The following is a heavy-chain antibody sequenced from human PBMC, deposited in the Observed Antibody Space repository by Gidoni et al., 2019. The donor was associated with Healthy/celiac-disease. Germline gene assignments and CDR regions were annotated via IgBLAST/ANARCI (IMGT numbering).Heavy chain of an antibody. D-gene: IGHD1-1*01. CDR1: GYTFTSYA. J-gene: IGHJ4*02. Sequence: QVQLVQSGAEVKKPGASVKVYCKASGYTFTSYAMHWVRQAPGQRLEWMGWINAGNGNTKYSQKFQGRVTITRDTSASTAYMELSSLRSEDTAVYYCARGPPHYWNYWGQGTLVTVSS. CDR2: INAGNGNT. V-gene: IGHV1-3*01. CDR3: ARGPPHYWNY.